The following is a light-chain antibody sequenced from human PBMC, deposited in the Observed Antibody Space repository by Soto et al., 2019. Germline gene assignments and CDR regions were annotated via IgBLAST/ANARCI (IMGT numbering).Light chain of an antibody. CDR1: QSVSSSY. CDR3: QQYGGSLT. J-gene: IGKJ4*01. CDR2: GAS. Sequence: EIVLTQAPGTLSLSPGEGANLSCRASQSVSSSYIAWYQQKPGQAPRLLIYGASTRATGIPARFSGSGSGTDFTLTIGRLEPEDFAVYYCQQYGGSLTFGGGTKVDIK. V-gene: IGKV3-20*01.